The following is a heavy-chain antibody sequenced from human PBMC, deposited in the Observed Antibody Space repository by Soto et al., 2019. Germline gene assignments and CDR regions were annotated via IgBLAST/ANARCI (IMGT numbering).Heavy chain of an antibody. CDR2: INAYNGNT. CDR1: GYTFTNYG. V-gene: IGHV1-18*01. D-gene: IGHD3-10*01. Sequence: QVQLVQSGAEVKKPGASVKVSCKASGYTFTNYGISWVRQAPGQGLEWMGWINAYNGNTKYAQKVQGRVTMTTDTPTSTDDMELRSLKSDDTGVDYCARGVGWGSYYSERNVFDPWGQGPLVTVS. CDR3: ARGVGWGSYYSERNVFDP. J-gene: IGHJ5*02.